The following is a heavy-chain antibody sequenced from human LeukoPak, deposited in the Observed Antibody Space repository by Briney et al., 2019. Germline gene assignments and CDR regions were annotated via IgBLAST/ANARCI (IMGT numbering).Heavy chain of an antibody. Sequence: GGSLRLSXAASGFTFSSYAMSWVRQAPGKGLEWVSAISGSGGSTYYADSVKGRSTISRDNSKNTLYLQMNSLRAEDTAVYYCAGGYCGGDCYSFAFDIWGQGTMVTVSS. D-gene: IGHD2-21*01. CDR2: ISGSGGST. V-gene: IGHV3-23*01. CDR1: GFTFSSYA. J-gene: IGHJ3*02. CDR3: AGGYCGGDCYSFAFDI.